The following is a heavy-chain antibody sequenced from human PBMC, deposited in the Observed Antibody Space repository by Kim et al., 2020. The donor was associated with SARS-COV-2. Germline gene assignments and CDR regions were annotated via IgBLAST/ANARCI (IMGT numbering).Heavy chain of an antibody. CDR1: GGTFSSYA. J-gene: IGHJ6*02. CDR3: ATRYCSGGSCSGGMDV. CDR2: IIPILGIA. V-gene: IGHV1-69*04. D-gene: IGHD2-15*01. Sequence: SVKVSCKASGGTFSSYAISWVRQAPGQGLEWMGRIIPILGIANYAQKFQGRVTITADKSTSTAYMELSSLRSEDTAVYYCATRYCSGGSCSGGMDVWGQGTTVTVSS.